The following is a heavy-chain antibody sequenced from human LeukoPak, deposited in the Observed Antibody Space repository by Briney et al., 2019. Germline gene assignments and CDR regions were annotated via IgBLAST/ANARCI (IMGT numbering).Heavy chain of an antibody. V-gene: IGHV3-21*01. Sequence: GGSLRLSCVASEFTFSRHTMNWVRQAPGKGLEWVSSISSSSNYIYYADSVKGRFTISRDNAKNSLYLQLNSLRAEDTAVYYCARDLSGYYATDYWGQGTLVTVSS. CDR2: ISSSSNYI. CDR3: ARDLSGYYATDY. J-gene: IGHJ4*02. CDR1: EFTFSRHT. D-gene: IGHD3-22*01.